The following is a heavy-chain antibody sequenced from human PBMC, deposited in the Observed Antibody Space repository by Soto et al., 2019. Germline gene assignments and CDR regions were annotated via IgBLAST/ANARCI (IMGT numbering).Heavy chain of an antibody. Sequence: ASVKVSCKASGFTFTSSAVQGMRQARGQRLEWIGWIVVGSGNTNYAQKFQERVTITRDMSTSTAYMELSSLRSEDTAVYYCAAGQPAYYYGMDVWGQGTTVTVSS. J-gene: IGHJ6*02. CDR1: GFTFTSSA. D-gene: IGHD1-1*01. CDR2: IVVGSGNT. CDR3: AAGQPAYYYGMDV. V-gene: IGHV1-58*01.